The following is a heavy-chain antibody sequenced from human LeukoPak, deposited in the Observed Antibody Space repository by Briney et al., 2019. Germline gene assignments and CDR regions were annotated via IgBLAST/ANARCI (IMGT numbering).Heavy chain of an antibody. CDR1: GFTFSSYE. Sequence: GGSLRLSCAASGFTFSSYEMNWVRQAPGKGLEWVSYISSSGSTIYYADSVKGRFTISRDNAKNSLYLQMNSLRAEDTAVYYCARSGYSGYGEAFDIWGQGTMVTVSS. V-gene: IGHV3-48*03. J-gene: IGHJ3*02. CDR2: ISSSGSTI. D-gene: IGHD5-12*01. CDR3: ARSGYSGYGEAFDI.